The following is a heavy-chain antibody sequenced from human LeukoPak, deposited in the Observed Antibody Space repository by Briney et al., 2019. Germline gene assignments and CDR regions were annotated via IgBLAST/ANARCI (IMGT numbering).Heavy chain of an antibody. V-gene: IGHV3-30*18. CDR2: ISYDSEGD. D-gene: IGHD2-15*01. Sequence: GGSLRLSCVTSGFTFSNGMHWVRQLPGKGLEWVAVISYDSEGDYHVDSVKGRFTISRDNAKNSLYLQMDSLRAEDTAVYYCAKFSRAADSYWGQGTLVTVSS. CDR1: GFTFSNG. CDR3: AKFSRAADSY. J-gene: IGHJ4*02.